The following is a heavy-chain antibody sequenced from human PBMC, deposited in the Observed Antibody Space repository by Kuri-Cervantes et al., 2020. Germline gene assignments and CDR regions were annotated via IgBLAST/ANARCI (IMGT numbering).Heavy chain of an antibody. Sequence: GGSLRLSCAASGFTFSGSAMSWVRQAPGKGLGWVSLISANGGGTYYADSVKGRFTISRDNSKNTLYLQMNSLRAEDTAIYYCAKSMGYYHYMDVWGEGTTVTVSS. V-gene: IGHV3-23*01. D-gene: IGHD2-8*01. J-gene: IGHJ6*03. CDR3: AKSMGYYHYMDV. CDR2: ISANGGGT. CDR1: GFTFSGSA.